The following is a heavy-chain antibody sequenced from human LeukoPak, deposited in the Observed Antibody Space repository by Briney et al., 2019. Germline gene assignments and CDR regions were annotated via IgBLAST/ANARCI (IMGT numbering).Heavy chain of an antibody. J-gene: IGHJ5*02. D-gene: IGHD3-10*01. Sequence: PSETLSLTCTVSGGSISSGDYYWSWIRQHPGKGLEWIGYIYYSGSTYYNPSLKSRVTISVDTSKNQFSLKLSSVTAADTAVYYCARAPQLWFGELLVQAWFDPWGQGTLVTVSS. CDR1: GGSISSGDYY. CDR3: ARAPQLWFGELLVQAWFDP. V-gene: IGHV4-31*03. CDR2: IYYSGST.